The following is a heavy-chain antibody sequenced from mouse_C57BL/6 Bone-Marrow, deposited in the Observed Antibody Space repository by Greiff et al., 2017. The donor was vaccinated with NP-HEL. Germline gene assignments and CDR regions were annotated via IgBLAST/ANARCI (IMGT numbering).Heavy chain of an antibody. CDR1: GFTFSSYA. J-gene: IGHJ4*01. D-gene: IGHD1-1*01. Sequence: DVHLVESGGGLVKPGGSLKLSCAASGFTFSSYAMSLVRQTPDKRLEWVATLSAGGSYPYYPDNVQGRFTISRDTAKNNLYLQMSNLKSEDTAMYYCARGRFITGAMEYWGQGTSVTVAS. V-gene: IGHV5-4*01. CDR3: ARGRFITGAMEY. CDR2: LSAGGSYP.